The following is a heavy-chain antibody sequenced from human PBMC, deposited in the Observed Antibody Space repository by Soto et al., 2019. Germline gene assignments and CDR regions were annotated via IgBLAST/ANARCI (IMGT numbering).Heavy chain of an antibody. Sequence: EVQLLESGGGLVQPGGSLRLSCAASGFTFSTYAMSWVRQAPGKGLEWVSGISGSGGSTYHADSVKGRSTISRDSSKNTLYKQMNSLRAEDTAVYYCAKDRDFWGGYYKHRGFDYWGQGTLVTVSS. CDR1: GFTFSTYA. CDR2: ISGSGGST. J-gene: IGHJ4*02. D-gene: IGHD3-3*01. V-gene: IGHV3-23*01. CDR3: AKDRDFWGGYYKHRGFDY.